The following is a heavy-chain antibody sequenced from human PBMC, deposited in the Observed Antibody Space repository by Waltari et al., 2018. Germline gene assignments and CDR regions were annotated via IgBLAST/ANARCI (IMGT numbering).Heavy chain of an antibody. V-gene: IGHV1-2*06. J-gene: IGHJ2*01. D-gene: IGHD6-13*01. Sequence: QVQLVQSGAEVKKPGASVKVSCKASGYTFTGYYMHWVRQAPGQGREWMGRINPNMGCTNYAKKFQGRVTMTRDTSISTAYMELSRLRSDDTAVYYCARYSSQDWYFDLWGRGTLVTVSS. CDR2: INPNMGCT. CDR3: ARYSSQDWYFDL. CDR1: GYTFTGYY.